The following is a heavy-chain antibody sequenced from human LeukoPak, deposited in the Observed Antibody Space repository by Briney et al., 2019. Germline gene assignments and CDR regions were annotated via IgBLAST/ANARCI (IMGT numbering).Heavy chain of an antibody. CDR2: ISGTTGTT. Sequence: GGSLRLSCAASGFSFSSYAMNWVRQAPGKGLEWVAGISGTTGTTYYADSVKGRFTISRDNSKNTLYLQMNSLRAEDTAVYYFSKGSLGSWYYFDYWGQGTLVTVSS. J-gene: IGHJ4*02. CDR1: GFSFSSYA. V-gene: IGHV3-23*01. D-gene: IGHD6-13*01. CDR3: SKGSLGSWYYFDY.